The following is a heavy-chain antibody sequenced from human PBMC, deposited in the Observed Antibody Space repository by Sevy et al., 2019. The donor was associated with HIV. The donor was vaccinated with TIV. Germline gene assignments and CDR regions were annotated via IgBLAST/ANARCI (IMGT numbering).Heavy chain of an antibody. CDR2: FDPEGGET. Sequence: ASVKVSCKVSGHTLTALSIHWVRQAPGKGLEWMGGFDPEGGETFYAQKFQGRVTMTEDTSTDTAYMDLSSLTSEDTAVYYRARDRNYYGAGRSFYSWGQGTLVTVSS. J-gene: IGHJ4*02. V-gene: IGHV1-24*01. D-gene: IGHD3-10*01. CDR3: ARDRNYYGAGRSFYS. CDR1: GHTLTALS.